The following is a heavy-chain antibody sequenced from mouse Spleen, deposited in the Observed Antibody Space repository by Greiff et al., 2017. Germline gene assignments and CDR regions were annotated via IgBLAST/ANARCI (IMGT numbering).Heavy chain of an antibody. CDR1: GYTFTDYE. D-gene: IGHD2-3*01. J-gene: IGHJ4*01. CDR2: IDPETGGT. V-gene: IGHV1-15*01. CDR3: TQIGVTTMMDY. Sequence: QVHVKQSGAELVRPGASVTLSCKASGYTFTDYEMHWVKQTPVHGLEWIGAIDPETGGTAYNQKFKGKAILTADKSSSTAYMELRSLTSEDSAVYYCTQIGVTTMMDYWGQGTSVTVSS.